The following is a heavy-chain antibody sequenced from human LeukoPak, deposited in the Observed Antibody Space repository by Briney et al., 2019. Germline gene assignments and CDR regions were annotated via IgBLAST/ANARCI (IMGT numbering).Heavy chain of an antibody. Sequence: SETLSLTCTVSGGSISSYYWSWIRQPPGKGLEWIGYIYYSGSTNYNPSLKSRVTISVDTSKNQFSLKLSSVTAADTAVYYCATRGDDFWSGYYLAFDIWGQGTMVTVSS. J-gene: IGHJ3*02. D-gene: IGHD3-3*01. CDR3: ATRGDDFWSGYYLAFDI. CDR1: GGSISSYY. V-gene: IGHV4-59*01. CDR2: IYYSGST.